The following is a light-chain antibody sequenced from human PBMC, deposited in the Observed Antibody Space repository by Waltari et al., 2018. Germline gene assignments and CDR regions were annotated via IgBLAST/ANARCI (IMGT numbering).Light chain of an antibody. V-gene: IGLV2-11*01. CDR3: CSYAGGYTMA. Sequence: QSALTQPRSVSGSPGPSVTISCPVPSSAVGGYMFVSWHQQHPGKPPQNIIFDVSERPSGVPDRFSGSKSGNTASLTISGRQAEEEADYYCCSYAGGYTMAVGGGTKLTVL. J-gene: IGLJ2*01. CDR1: SSAVGGYMF. CDR2: DVS.